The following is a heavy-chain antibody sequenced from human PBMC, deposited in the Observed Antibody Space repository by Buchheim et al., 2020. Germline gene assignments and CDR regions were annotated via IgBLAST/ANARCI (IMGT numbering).Heavy chain of an antibody. CDR3: ARGGWGRDGYNFGLDY. D-gene: IGHD5-24*01. J-gene: IGHJ4*02. V-gene: IGHV1-46*03. Sequence: QVQLVQSGAEVKKPGASVKVSCKASGYTFTSYYMHWVRQAPGQGLEWMGIINPSGGSTSYAQKFQGRVTMTRDTSTSTVYMGLGSLRSEDTAVYYCARGGWGRDGYNFGLDYWGQGTL. CDR2: INPSGGST. CDR1: GYTFTSYY.